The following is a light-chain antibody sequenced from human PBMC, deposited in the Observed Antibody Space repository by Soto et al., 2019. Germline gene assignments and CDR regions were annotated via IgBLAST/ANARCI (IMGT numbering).Light chain of an antibody. J-gene: IGLJ1*01. CDR1: STDVGGYNY. CDR2: EVS. V-gene: IGLV2-8*01. CDR3: SSYGGRYSDV. Sequence: SLPTQPPSAAGPTGQSGTISGTGASTDVGGYNYVSWYQQYPGKAPKLMIYEVSKRPSGVPDRFSGSKSGNTASVTVSRLQAEDEADYSCSSYGGRYSDVVGTGTKVTVL.